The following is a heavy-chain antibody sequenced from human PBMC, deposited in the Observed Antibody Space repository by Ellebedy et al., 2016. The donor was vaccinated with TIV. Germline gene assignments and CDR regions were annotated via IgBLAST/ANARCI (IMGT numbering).Heavy chain of an antibody. D-gene: IGHD4-17*01. CDR2: ILYDGSNT. J-gene: IGHJ4*02. V-gene: IGHV3-33*01. CDR1: GFTFSTYG. CDR3: ARGFYGDGGLDY. Sequence: GESLKISCAASGFTFSTYGIHWVRQAPGKGLEWVAVILYDGSNTYYADSVKGRFTISKDNSRNTVYVQMNSLRAEDTAIYYCARGFYGDGGLDYWGQGTLVTVSS.